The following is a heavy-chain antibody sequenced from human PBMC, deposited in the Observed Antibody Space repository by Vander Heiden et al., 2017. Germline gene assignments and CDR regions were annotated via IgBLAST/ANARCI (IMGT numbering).Heavy chain of an antibody. CDR1: GYNFPGFW. D-gene: IGHD6-19*01. Sequence: EVQLVQSGAEMKKPGESLRISCQGSGYNFPGFWIGWVRQTPGKGLEWMGLIYPGDSATTYSPSFQGHITLSVDKSNNTAYLQWKSLKTSDSAIYYCARGGFTSGFYVHFWGQGARVTVSS. V-gene: IGHV5-51*01. CDR3: ARGGFTSGFYVHF. CDR2: IYPGDSAT. J-gene: IGHJ4*02.